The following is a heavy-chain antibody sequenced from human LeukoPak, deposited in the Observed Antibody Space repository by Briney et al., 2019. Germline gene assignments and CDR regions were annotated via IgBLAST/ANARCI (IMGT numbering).Heavy chain of an antibody. CDR1: GYTFTSYG. CDR3: ARGRNPLLIFRTLTLGLDV. D-gene: IGHD3-9*01. Sequence: ASVKVSCKASGYTFTSYGISWVRQAPGQGLEWMGWISAYNGNTNYAQKLQGRVTMTTDTSTSTAYMELRSLRSDDTAVYYCARGRNPLLIFRTLTLGLDVWGQGTTVTVSS. J-gene: IGHJ6*02. V-gene: IGHV1-18*01. CDR2: ISAYNGNT.